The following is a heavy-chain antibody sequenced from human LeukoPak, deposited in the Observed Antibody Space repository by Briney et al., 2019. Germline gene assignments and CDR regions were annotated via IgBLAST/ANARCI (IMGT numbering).Heavy chain of an antibody. CDR1: GASISSYY. D-gene: IGHD1-26*01. J-gene: IGHJ4*02. Sequence: SETLSLTCTVSGASISSYYWSWIPQPPGKGLERSRYIYDSGSTNYNPSLRSRVTISLDTSKNQFSLKLSSVTAADTAVYYCATRRLVGATGYSDYWGQGTLVTVSS. CDR2: IYDSGST. CDR3: ATRRLVGATGYSDY. V-gene: IGHV4-59*01.